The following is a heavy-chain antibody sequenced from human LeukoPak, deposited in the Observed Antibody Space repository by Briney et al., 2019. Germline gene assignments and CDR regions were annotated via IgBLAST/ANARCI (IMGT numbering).Heavy chain of an antibody. Sequence: SETLSLTCTVSGGSISSSSYYWGWIRQPPGKGLEWIGYIYYGGSTNYNPSLKSRVTISVDTSKNQFSLKLSSVTAADTAVYYCARGASMRVGATTAFDYWGQGTLVTVSS. D-gene: IGHD1-26*01. CDR3: ARGASMRVGATTAFDY. J-gene: IGHJ4*02. CDR1: GGSISSSSYY. V-gene: IGHV4-61*05. CDR2: IYYGGST.